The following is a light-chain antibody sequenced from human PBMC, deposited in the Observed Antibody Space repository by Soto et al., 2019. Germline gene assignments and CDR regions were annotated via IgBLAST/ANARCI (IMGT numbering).Light chain of an antibody. Sequence: DIQMTQSPSTLSASVGDRVTITCRASQSISSWLAWYQQKPGKAPKLLIYKASSLESGVQSRFSGSGSGTEFTLTISSLQPDDFATYYCQQSGAFGPGTKVDIK. J-gene: IGKJ3*01. CDR3: QQSGA. CDR1: QSISSW. CDR2: KAS. V-gene: IGKV1-5*03.